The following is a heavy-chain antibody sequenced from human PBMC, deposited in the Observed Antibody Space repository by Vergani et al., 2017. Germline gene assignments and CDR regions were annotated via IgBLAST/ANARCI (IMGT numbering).Heavy chain of an antibody. CDR2: IHTSGST. Sequence: QVQLQESGPGLVKPSQTLSLTCPVSGGSINSHNYYWSWIRQPAGKGLEWIGRIHTSGSTNYHPSLKSRVTMSEDTSKNQFSLNLTSVTAADTAVYFCARGSCLGCSGYKPLFDYWGQGILVTVSS. V-gene: IGHV4-61*02. D-gene: IGHD2-15*01. CDR3: ARGSCLGCSGYKPLFDY. CDR1: GGSINSHNYY. J-gene: IGHJ4*02.